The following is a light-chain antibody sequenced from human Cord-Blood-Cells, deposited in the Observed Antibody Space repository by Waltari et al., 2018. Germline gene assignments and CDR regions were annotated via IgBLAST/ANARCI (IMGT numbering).Light chain of an antibody. CDR2: AAS. V-gene: IGKV1-39*01. CDR3: QQSYSTPFT. Sequence: DIQMTQSPSSLSASVGDRVTITCRTSQSISSYLNWYQQKPGKAPKTLIYAASSLQSWVPSSFSCSGSGKDFTLTISSVQPEDFATYYCQQSYSTPFTVGPGTKVDIK. J-gene: IGKJ3*01. CDR1: QSISSY.